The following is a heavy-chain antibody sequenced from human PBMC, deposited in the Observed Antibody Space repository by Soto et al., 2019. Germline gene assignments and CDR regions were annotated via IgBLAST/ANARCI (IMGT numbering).Heavy chain of an antibody. CDR1: GGSISSGGYY. Sequence: QVQLQESGPGLVKPSQTLSLTCTVSGGSISSGGYYWSWIRQHPGKGLEWIGYIYYSGSTYYNPSLKSPVTISVDTSKKQFSLKLSSVTAADTAVYYCAKTNCSGGSCYHNWYFDLWGRGTLVTVSS. V-gene: IGHV4-31*01. J-gene: IGHJ2*01. CDR2: IYYSGST. CDR3: AKTNCSGGSCYHNWYFDL. D-gene: IGHD2-15*01.